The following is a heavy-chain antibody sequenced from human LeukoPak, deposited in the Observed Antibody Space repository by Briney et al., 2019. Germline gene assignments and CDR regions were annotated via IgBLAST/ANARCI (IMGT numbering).Heavy chain of an antibody. J-gene: IGHJ4*02. CDR1: GYTFTGYY. V-gene: IGHV1-2*02. D-gene: IGHD2-2*01. Sequence: APVKVSCKASGYTFTGYYMHWVRQAPGQGLEWMAWINPNSGGTYYAQNFHDRITMTRDTSISTAYMELSRLRSDDTAIYYCARANALYCSSTSCLFDYWGQGTLVTVSS. CDR3: ARANALYCSSTSCLFDY. CDR2: INPNSGGT.